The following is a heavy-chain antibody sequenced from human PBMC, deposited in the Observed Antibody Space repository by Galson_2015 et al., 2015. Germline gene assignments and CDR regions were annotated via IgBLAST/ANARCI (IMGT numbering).Heavy chain of an antibody. CDR2: ISGSVGST. V-gene: IGHV3-23*01. J-gene: IGHJ4*02. Sequence: SLRLSCAASGFTFTSYAMSWVRQAPGKGLEWVSAISGSVGSTYYADSVRGRFTISRDNSKNTLYLQMNSLRAEDAAVYYCEKDMTVTTRKSIDYWGQGTLVTVSS. CDR1: GFTFTSYA. CDR3: EKDMTVTTRKSIDY. D-gene: IGHD4-17*01.